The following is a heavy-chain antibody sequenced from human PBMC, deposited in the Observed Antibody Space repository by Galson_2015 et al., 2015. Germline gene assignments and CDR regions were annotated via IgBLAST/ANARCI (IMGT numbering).Heavy chain of an antibody. CDR2: IKKGGTT. CDR3: SWIPPMAAATGY. J-gene: IGHJ4*02. Sequence: SLRLSCAVSGLKFDDAWVSWVRQAPGKGLEWLGRIKKGGTTDYAAPVKGRFTISRDDSKNTVYLQLNSLETEDTAVYYCSWIPPMAAATGYWGQGTLVTVSS. V-gene: IGHV3-15*01. D-gene: IGHD2-15*01. CDR1: GLKFDDAW.